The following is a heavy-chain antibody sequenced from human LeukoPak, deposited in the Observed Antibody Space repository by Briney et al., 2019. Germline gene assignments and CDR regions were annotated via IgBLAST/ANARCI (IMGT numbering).Heavy chain of an antibody. CDR3: VRVRNSNAFGVDFDY. CDR2: IYEGGQT. D-gene: IGHD2/OR15-2a*01. J-gene: IGHJ4*02. CDR1: GGSIGGSNHF. Sequence: PSETLSLTCSVSGGSIGGSNHFWGWIRQAPGNGPEWIGSIYEGGQTYYNVSLQSRLMISVDTSNNQFSLGLTSVTAADTALYYCVRVRNSNAFGVDFDYWGQGALVTVSS. V-gene: IGHV4-39*07.